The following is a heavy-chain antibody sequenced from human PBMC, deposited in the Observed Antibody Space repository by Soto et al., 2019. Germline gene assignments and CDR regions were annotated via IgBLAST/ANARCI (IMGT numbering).Heavy chain of an antibody. CDR3: ARKGVAFDY. CDR2: ISTTSSSI. J-gene: IGHJ4*02. V-gene: IGHV3-48*02. CDR1: GGTFSSYS. D-gene: IGHD3-3*01. Sequence: VQLVQSGAEVKKPGSSVRVSCEASGGTFSSYSMNWVRQAPGKGLEWISYISTTSSSIYYADSVKGRFTISRDNAKNSLFLQMNSLRDEDTAVYYCARKGVAFDYWGQGALVTVSS.